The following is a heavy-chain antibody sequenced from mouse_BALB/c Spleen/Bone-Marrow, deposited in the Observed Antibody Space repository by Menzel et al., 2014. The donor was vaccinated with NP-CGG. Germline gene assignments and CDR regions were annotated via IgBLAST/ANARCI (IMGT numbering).Heavy chain of an antibody. CDR1: GYTFTSYW. CDR2: IYPGSGST. V-gene: IGHV1S22*01. D-gene: IGHD1-2*01. Sequence: LKQSGSELVRPGASVKLSCKASGYTFTSYWMYWVKQRPGQGLEWIGNIYPGSGSTNYDEKFKSKATLTVDTSSSTAYMQLSSLTSEDSAVYYCTPRLRYWGQGTTLTVSS. J-gene: IGHJ2*01. CDR3: TPRLRY.